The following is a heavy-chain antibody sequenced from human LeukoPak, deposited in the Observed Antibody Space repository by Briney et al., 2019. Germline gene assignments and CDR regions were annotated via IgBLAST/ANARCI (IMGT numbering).Heavy chain of an antibody. J-gene: IGHJ4*02. Sequence: GGSLRLSCAASGFTFSSYAMSWVRQAPGKGLEWVSAISGSGGSTYYADSVKGRFTISRDNSKNTLYLRMNSLRAEDTAVYYCAKASVGGLGYYDSSGYYYAFYYFDYWGQGTLVTVSS. CDR3: AKASVGGLGYYDSSGYYYAFYYFDY. CDR2: ISGSGGST. CDR1: GFTFSSYA. D-gene: IGHD3-22*01. V-gene: IGHV3-23*01.